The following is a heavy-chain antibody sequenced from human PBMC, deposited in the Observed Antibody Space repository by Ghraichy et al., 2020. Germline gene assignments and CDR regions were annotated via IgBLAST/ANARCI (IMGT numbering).Heavy chain of an antibody. CDR2: INHSGST. V-gene: IGHV4-34*01. J-gene: IGHJ4*02. Sequence: SETLSLTCAVYGGSFSGYYWSWIRQPPGKGLEWIGEINHSGSTNYNPSLKSRVTISVDTSKNQFSLKLSSVTAADTAVYYCARGLDIVVVPAAIQLDYWGQGTLVTVSS. CDR3: ARGLDIVVVPAAIQLDY. CDR1: GGSFSGYY. D-gene: IGHD2-2*02.